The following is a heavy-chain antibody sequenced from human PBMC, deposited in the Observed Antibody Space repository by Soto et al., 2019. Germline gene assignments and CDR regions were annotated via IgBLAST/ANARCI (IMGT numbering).Heavy chain of an antibody. Sequence: GGSLRLSCAASGFTFSSYSMNWVRQAPGKGLEWVSSISSSSSYIYYADSVKGRFTISRDNAKNSLYLRMNSLRAEDTALYCCAKSQSPMVRGVIEAFDYWGQGSLVTVSS. V-gene: IGHV3-21*04. CDR2: ISSSSSYI. CDR3: AKSQSPMVRGVIEAFDY. D-gene: IGHD3-10*01. J-gene: IGHJ4*02. CDR1: GFTFSSYS.